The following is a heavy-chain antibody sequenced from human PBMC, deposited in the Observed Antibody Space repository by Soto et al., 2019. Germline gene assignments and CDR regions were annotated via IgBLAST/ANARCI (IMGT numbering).Heavy chain of an antibody. D-gene: IGHD3-10*01. CDR1: GGSISSSSYY. CDR2: IYYSGST. J-gene: IGHJ2*01. V-gene: IGHV4-39*01. Sequence: QLQLQESGPGLVKPSETLSLTCTVSGGSISSSSYYWGWIRQPPGKGLEWIGSIYYSGSTYYNPSLKSRVTISVDTSKNQFSLKLSSVTAADTAVYYCARRGYYGSGSYGWYFDLWGRGPLVTVSS. CDR3: ARRGYYGSGSYGWYFDL.